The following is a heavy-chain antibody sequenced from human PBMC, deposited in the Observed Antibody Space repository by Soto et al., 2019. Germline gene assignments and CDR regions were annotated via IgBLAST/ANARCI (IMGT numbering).Heavy chain of an antibody. Sequence: EVQLVESGGGLVQPGGSLRLSCAASGFTFSSYSMNWVREAPGKGLEWGSYISSSSSTIYYEDSVKGRLTLSRDNSKNSLYLQMNSLSDEETAVYYCARDQEDFGVVISHTLIADAFDIWGQGTMVTVSS. CDR3: ARDQEDFGVVISHTLIADAFDI. V-gene: IGHV3-48*02. CDR1: GFTFSSYS. CDR2: ISSSSSTI. J-gene: IGHJ3*02. D-gene: IGHD3-3*01.